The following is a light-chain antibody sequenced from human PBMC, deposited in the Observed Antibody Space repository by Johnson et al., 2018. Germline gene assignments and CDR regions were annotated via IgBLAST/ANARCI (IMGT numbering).Light chain of an antibody. Sequence: QSVLTQPPSVSAAPGQKVTISCSGSSSNIGNNYVSWYQQLPGTAPKLLIYENNKRPSGIPDRFSGSKSVTSATLGITGLQTGDEADYYCGTWDSSLSAGNVFRTGTKVTVL. V-gene: IGLV1-51*02. J-gene: IGLJ1*01. CDR3: GTWDSSLSAGNV. CDR1: SSNIGNNY. CDR2: ENN.